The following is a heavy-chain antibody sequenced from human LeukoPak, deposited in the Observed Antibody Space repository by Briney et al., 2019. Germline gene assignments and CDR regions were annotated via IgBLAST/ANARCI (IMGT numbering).Heavy chain of an antibody. J-gene: IGHJ4*02. CDR1: GFAFGSEA. CDR3: AKVSTGYYDFWSGYTNFDY. V-gene: IGHV3-23*01. Sequence: GGSLRLSCAVSGFAFGSEAMSWVRQSPARGLEWVASISPGGGTTYYADYVKGRFTISRDNSKNSLFVQMNSLRAEDTAVYFCAKVSTGYYDFWSGYTNFDYWGQGTLVTVSS. D-gene: IGHD3-3*01. CDR2: ISPGGGTT.